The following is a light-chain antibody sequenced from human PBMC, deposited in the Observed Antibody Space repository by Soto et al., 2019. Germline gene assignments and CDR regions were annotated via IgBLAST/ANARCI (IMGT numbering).Light chain of an antibody. CDR1: QSVNIY. CDR3: QQYDDWLRLT. CDR2: GAS. J-gene: IGKJ4*01. Sequence: EIVLTQSPATLSVSPGARATLSCRASQSVNIYLAWYPQKPGQAPRLLIFGASSGATGIPARLSGSGSGTEFNLTISSLQSEDFAVYFCQQYDDWLRLTFGGGTKVDIK. V-gene: IGKV3D-15*01.